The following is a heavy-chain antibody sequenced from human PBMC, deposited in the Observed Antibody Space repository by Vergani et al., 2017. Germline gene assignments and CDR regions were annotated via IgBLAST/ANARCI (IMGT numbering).Heavy chain of an antibody. D-gene: IGHD6-6*01. CDR3: AKDLGTSSGGGWFDP. CDR2: ISWNSNSI. J-gene: IGHJ5*02. V-gene: IGHV3-9*02. Sequence: EVQLEESGGGLVLPVRSLRLSCVASGVTSAGYAMHWVRQAPGKGLEWVSGISWNSNSIGYADSVKGRFTISRDNAKNSLYLQMNSLRAEDTALYYCAKDLGTSSGGGWFDPWGQGTLVTVSS. CDR1: GVTSAGYA.